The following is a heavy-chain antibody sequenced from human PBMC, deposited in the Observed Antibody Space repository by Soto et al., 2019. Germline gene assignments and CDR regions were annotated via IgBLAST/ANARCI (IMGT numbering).Heavy chain of an antibody. CDR2: IHYSGST. CDR3: ARHVSLVYCTPTSSDLLSWFDA. D-gene: IGHD2-2*01. Sequence: TLSLTCTVAGGSITTKSYNLGWLRPPPGKGLEWIGSIHYSGSTYDNPSLKSRVTISVDTSKNQLSLKLKSVTAADTAVYYCARHVSLVYCTPTSSDLLSWFDAWGQGKLVTVAA. V-gene: IGHV4-39*01. CDR1: GGSITTKSYN. J-gene: IGHJ5*02.